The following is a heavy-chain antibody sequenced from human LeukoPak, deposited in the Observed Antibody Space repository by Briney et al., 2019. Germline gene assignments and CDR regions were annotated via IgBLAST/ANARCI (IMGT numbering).Heavy chain of an antibody. V-gene: IGHV3-23*01. CDR2: ISGSGGST. D-gene: IGHD2-2*01. CDR1: GFTFSSYS. J-gene: IGHJ4*02. Sequence: GGSLRLSCAASGFTFSSYSMNWVRQAPGKGLEWVSAISGSGGSTYYADSVKGQFTISRDNSKNTLYLQMNSLRAEDTAVYYCAKDRDKAQLRFDYWGQGTLVTVSS. CDR3: AKDRDKAQLRFDY.